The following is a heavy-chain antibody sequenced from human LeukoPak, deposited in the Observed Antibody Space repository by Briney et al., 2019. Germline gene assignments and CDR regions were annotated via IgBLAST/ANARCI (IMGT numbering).Heavy chain of an antibody. J-gene: IGHJ4*02. CDR1: GYNFTTSW. CDR3: ARHSMDAPSDY. D-gene: IGHD2/OR15-2a*01. Sequence: GASLKISCKGSGYNFTTSWIGWVRQLPGKGLEWMGIIYPGDSDTRYSPSFHGQVTISADKSISTAYLHWSSLKASDTARYYCARHSMDAPSDYWGQGTLVTVSS. CDR2: IYPGDSDT. V-gene: IGHV5-51*01.